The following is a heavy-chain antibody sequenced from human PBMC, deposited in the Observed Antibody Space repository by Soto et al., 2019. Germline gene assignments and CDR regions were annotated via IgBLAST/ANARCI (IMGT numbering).Heavy chain of an antibody. D-gene: IGHD3-22*01. Sequence: SSVKVSCKASGYTFTNYAIHWLRQAPGQRLEWMGWINAGNGNTKSSQKFQGRVTITRDTSASTAYMELSSLRSEDTAVYYCARGVPPYYYDTPFGYWGQGTLVTVSS. CDR3: ARGVPPYYYDTPFGY. J-gene: IGHJ4*02. V-gene: IGHV1-3*01. CDR1: GYTFTNYA. CDR2: INAGNGNT.